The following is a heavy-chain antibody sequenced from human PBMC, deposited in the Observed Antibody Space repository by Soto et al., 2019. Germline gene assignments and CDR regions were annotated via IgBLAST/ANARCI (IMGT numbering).Heavy chain of an antibody. V-gene: IGHV3-48*03. Sequence: LSCAASGFTFRSYEMNWVRQAPGKGLEWVSYISSSGSTIYYADSVKGRFTISRDNAKNSLYLQMNSLRAEDTAVYYCATTGAAALPYWGQGTLVTVSS. CDR2: ISSSGSTI. D-gene: IGHD6-13*01. J-gene: IGHJ4*02. CDR1: GFTFRSYE. CDR3: ATTGAAALPY.